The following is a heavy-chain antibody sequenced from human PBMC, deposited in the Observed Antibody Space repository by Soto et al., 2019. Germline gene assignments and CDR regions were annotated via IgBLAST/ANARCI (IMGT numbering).Heavy chain of an antibody. J-gene: IGHJ6*04. Sequence: QVQLQESGPGLVKPSETLSLTCTVSGGSISSYYWSWIRQPPGKGLDWIGYIYYSGSTNYNPSLKIRVTISVDTSKNQFSLKLSSVTAADTAVYSCARAHSDYGDVWGKGTTVTVSS. CDR3: ARAHSDYGDV. V-gene: IGHV4-59*01. CDR2: IYYSGST. CDR1: GGSISSYY. D-gene: IGHD5-12*01.